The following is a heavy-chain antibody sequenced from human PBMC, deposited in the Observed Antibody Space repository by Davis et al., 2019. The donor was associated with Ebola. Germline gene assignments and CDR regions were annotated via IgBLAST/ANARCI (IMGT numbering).Heavy chain of an antibody. CDR2: IYHTGDT. D-gene: IGHD2-21*02. Sequence: MPGGSLRLSCAVDGGSFSAYYWSWIRQLPGKGLEWIGEIYHTGDTNYNPSLKSRVTISVDRSKNQFSLRLSSVTAADTAVYYCAVYTVVVTDIRAEYFQHWGQGTLATVSS. J-gene: IGHJ1*01. V-gene: IGHV4-34*01. CDR3: AVYTVVVTDIRAEYFQH. CDR1: GGSFSAYY.